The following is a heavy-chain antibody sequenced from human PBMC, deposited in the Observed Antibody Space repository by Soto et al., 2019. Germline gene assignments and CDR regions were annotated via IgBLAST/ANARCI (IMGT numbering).Heavy chain of an antibody. Sequence: NPSETLSLTCAVYGGSFSGYYWSWIRQPPGKGLEWIGEINHSGSTNYNPSLKSRVTISVDTSKNQFSLKLSSVTAADPAVYYCARGSLIVLMVYAQYGMDVWGQGTTVTVSS. CDR3: ARGSLIVLMVYAQYGMDV. V-gene: IGHV4-34*01. CDR2: INHSGST. J-gene: IGHJ6*02. CDR1: GGSFSGYY. D-gene: IGHD2-8*01.